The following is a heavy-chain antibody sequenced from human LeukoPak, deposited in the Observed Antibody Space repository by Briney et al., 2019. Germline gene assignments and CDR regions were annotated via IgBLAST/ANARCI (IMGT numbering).Heavy chain of an antibody. CDR3: ARDAAGITGTEDY. V-gene: IGHV3-11*05. D-gene: IGHD1-20*01. CDR2: ISSSSSYT. Sequence: GGSLRLSCAASGFTFSDYYISWIRQAPGKGLEWVSYISSSSSYTNYADSVKGRFTISRDNAKNSLYLQMNSLRAEDTAVYYCARDAAGITGTEDYWGQGTLVTVSS. J-gene: IGHJ4*02. CDR1: GFTFSDYY.